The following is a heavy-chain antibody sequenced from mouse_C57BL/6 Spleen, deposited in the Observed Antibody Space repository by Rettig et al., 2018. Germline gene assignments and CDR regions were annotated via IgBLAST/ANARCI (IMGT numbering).Heavy chain of an antibody. D-gene: IGHD1-2*01. V-gene: IGHV1-54*01. Sequence: KGKATLTADKSSSTAYMQLSSLTSEDSAVYFCARGGDYGSVDYWGQGTTLTVSS. J-gene: IGHJ2*01. CDR3: ARGGDYGSVDY.